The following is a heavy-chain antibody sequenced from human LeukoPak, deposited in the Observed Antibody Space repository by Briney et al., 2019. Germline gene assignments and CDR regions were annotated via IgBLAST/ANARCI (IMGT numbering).Heavy chain of an antibody. CDR3: AREQVVYGDYSWFDP. J-gene: IGHJ5*02. D-gene: IGHD4-17*01. V-gene: IGHV4-59*01. CDR1: GGSISSYY. CDR2: IYYSGST. Sequence: PSETLSLTCTVSGGSISSYYWSWIRQPPGKGLEWIGYIYYSGSTNYNPSLKSRVTISVDTSKNQFSLKLSSVTAGDTAVYYCAREQVVYGDYSWFDPWGQGTLVTVSS.